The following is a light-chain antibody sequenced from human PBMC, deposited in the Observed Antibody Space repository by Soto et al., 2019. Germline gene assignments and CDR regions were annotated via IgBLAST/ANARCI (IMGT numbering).Light chain of an antibody. CDR3: QQSFRSTIT. CDR1: QTISSW. CDR2: KAS. Sequence: DIQITQSPSTLSGSVGDRVTITCRASQTISSWLAWYQQKPGKAPKILIYKASTLKSGVPSRFSGSGSGTEFTLTIRSLQPEDFATYYCQQSFRSTITFGQGTRLEIK. V-gene: IGKV1-5*03. J-gene: IGKJ5*01.